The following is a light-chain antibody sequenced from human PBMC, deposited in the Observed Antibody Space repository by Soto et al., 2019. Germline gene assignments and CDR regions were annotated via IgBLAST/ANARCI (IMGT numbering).Light chain of an antibody. V-gene: IGKV1-33*01. CDR3: QHYDFLLRRT. J-gene: IGKJ1*01. CDR2: DAF. Sequence: DIQMIQSPSSLSASIGDRVTITCQASHDIDNFLNWYQQKPGKAPKLLIYDAFNLETGVPSRFSGSGSGTDFTLTTSSLQPEDIATYYCQHYDFLLRRTFGQGTKVEIK. CDR1: HDIDNF.